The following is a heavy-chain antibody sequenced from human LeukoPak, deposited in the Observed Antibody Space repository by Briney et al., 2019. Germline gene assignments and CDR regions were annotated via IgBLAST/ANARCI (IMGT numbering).Heavy chain of an antibody. D-gene: IGHD3-10*01. J-gene: IGHJ6*02. CDR2: ISYDESNK. CDR1: GFTFNDYT. V-gene: IGHV3-30*18. Sequence: PGGSLRLSCAASGFTFNDYTMTWVRQAPGRGLEWVAFISYDESNKYSADSVKGRFTISRDNSKNTLYLQMNSLRAEDTAVYYCAKLGKPMVLFYGMDVWGQGTTVTVSS. CDR3: AKLGKPMVLFYGMDV.